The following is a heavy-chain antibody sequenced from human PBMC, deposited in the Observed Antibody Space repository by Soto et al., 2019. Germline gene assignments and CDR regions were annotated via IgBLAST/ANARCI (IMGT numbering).Heavy chain of an antibody. CDR3: ARHDQEKIAVARTYWFDA. V-gene: IGHV4-59*08. D-gene: IGHD6-19*01. CDR2: IYYSGST. CDR1: GVSISSYY. Sequence: SETLSLTCTVSGVSISSYYWSWILQSPWKGLEWIGYIYYSGSTNYNPSLKSRVTISVDTSKNQFSLNLSSVTAADTAVYYCARHDQEKIAVARTYWFDAWGQGPRVNVSS. J-gene: IGHJ5*02.